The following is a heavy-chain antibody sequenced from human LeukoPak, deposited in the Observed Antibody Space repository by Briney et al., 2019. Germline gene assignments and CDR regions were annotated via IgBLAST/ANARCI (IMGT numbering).Heavy chain of an antibody. J-gene: IGHJ6*03. D-gene: IGHD6-19*01. V-gene: IGHV6-1*01. CDR3: ARGIAVAGNRDYYYYMDV. Sequence: SQTLSLTCAISGDSVSSNSAAWNWIRRSPSRGLEWLGRTYYRSKWYNDYAVSVKSRITINPDTSKNQFSLQLNSVTPEDTAVYYCARGIAVAGNRDYYYYMDVWGKGTTVTVSS. CDR1: GDSVSSNSAA. CDR2: TYYRSKWYN.